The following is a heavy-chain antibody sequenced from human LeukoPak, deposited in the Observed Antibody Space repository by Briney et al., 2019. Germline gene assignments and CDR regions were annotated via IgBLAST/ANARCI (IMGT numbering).Heavy chain of an antibody. Sequence: ASVTVSCKASGYTFTSYDINWVRQATGQGLEWMGWMNPNSGNTGYAQKFQGRVTMTRNTSISTAYMELSSLRSEDTAVYYCARSSFGNQLLFYYYYYMDVWGKGTTVTISS. CDR2: MNPNSGNT. V-gene: IGHV1-8*01. CDR3: ARSSFGNQLLFYYYYYMDV. CDR1: GYTFTSYD. D-gene: IGHD2-2*01. J-gene: IGHJ6*03.